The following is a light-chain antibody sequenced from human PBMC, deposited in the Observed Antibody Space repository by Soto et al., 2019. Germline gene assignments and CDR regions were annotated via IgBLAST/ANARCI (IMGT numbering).Light chain of an antibody. CDR2: GAS. V-gene: IGKV3-20*01. Sequence: EIVLTQSPGTLSLSPGERATLSCRASQSVSSSYLAWYQQKPGQAPRLLIYGASSRATGIPDRFSGSGSGTAFTPTISRLEPADFAVYYCQQYGSSPPYTFGQGTKLEIK. CDR3: QQYGSSPPYT. CDR1: QSVSSSY. J-gene: IGKJ2*01.